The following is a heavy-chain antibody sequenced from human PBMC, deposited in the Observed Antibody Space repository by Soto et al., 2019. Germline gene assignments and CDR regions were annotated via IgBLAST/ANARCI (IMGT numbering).Heavy chain of an antibody. CDR3: ARSGYCGGGSCYLDY. D-gene: IGHD2-15*01. CDR2: VNHSGEA. Sequence: LSLTCGVYGGSFRNYYWIWVRQPPGKGLEWIGEVNHSGEATYNPSLQSRVSISLDTSNNHFSLKMTSVTAADTAVYYCARSGYCGGGSCYLDYWGQGTLVTVSS. V-gene: IGHV4-34*01. J-gene: IGHJ4*02. CDR1: GGSFRNYY.